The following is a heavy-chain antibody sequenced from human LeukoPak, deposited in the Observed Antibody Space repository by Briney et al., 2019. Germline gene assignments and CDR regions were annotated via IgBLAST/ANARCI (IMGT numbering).Heavy chain of an antibody. Sequence: GGSLRLSCAASGFTFSDYALGWVRQAPGRGLEWVATLSGSGAGTYYSDSVQGRFTISRDNAKNSLYLQMNSLRVEDTAVFYCVRDRILDAFDIWGQGTMVIVSS. CDR1: GFTFSDYA. CDR2: LSGSGAGT. CDR3: VRDRILDAFDI. D-gene: IGHD5-18*01. V-gene: IGHV3-23*01. J-gene: IGHJ3*02.